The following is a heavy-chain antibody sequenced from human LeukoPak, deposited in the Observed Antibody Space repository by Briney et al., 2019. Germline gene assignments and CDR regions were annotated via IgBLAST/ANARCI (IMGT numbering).Heavy chain of an antibody. D-gene: IGHD2-2*01. CDR3: AKGGYCSSTSCYVGWFDP. CDR2: ISGGGGST. CDR1: GFTFSSYV. J-gene: IGHJ5*02. Sequence: GGSLRLSCAASGFTFSSYVMDWVRQAPGKGLEWVSVISGGGGSTYYADSVKGRFTISRDNSKNTLFLQMNSLRAEDTAVYYCAKGGYCSSTSCYVGWFDPWGQGTLVTVSS. V-gene: IGHV3-23*01.